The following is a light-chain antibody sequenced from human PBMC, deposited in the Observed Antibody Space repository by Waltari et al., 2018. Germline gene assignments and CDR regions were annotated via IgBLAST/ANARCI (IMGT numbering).Light chain of an antibody. CDR2: AAS. CDR3: HQYSNWTPLK. J-gene: IGKJ4*02. V-gene: IGKV3-15*01. Sequence: EVVMTQSPTTLSVSPGERATLSCRASQSVSSYLAWYQQKPGKAPRLLISAASTRATGVPARFSGSGSGTEFTRTISSLQSEDFAVYYGHQYSNWTPLKFGGGTKVEIK. CDR1: QSVSSY.